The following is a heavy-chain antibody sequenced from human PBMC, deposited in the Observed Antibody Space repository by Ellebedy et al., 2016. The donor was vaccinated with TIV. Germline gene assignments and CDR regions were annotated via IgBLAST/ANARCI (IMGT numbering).Heavy chain of an antibody. D-gene: IGHD6-13*01. CDR1: GGSISSSSYH. J-gene: IGHJ4*02. V-gene: IGHV4-39*01. CDR3: AKPVSSWYSGFDY. CDR2: IYYVGNT. Sequence: SETLSLTCTVSGGSISSSSYHWAWIRQPPGKGLEWIGRIYYVGNTYYNPSLKSRVSISVDTSKNQFSLKLSSVTAADTAVYYCAKPVSSWYSGFDYWGQGALVTVSS.